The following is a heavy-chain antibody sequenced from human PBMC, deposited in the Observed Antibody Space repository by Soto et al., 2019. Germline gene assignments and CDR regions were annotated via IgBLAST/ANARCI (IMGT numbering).Heavy chain of an antibody. V-gene: IGHV4-4*02. CDR3: AARIVGAKVVDY. CDR2: IYHSGST. CDR1: GGSISSSNW. Sequence: SETLSLTCAVSGGSISSSNWWVWVRQPPGKGLEWIGEIYHSGSTNYNPSLKSRVTISVDKSKNQFSLKLSSVTAADTAVYYCAARIVGAKVVDYWGQGTLVTVSS. J-gene: IGHJ4*02. D-gene: IGHD1-26*01.